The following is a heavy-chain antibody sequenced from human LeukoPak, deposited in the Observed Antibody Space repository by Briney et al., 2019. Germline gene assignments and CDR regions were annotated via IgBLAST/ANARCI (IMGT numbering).Heavy chain of an antibody. CDR2: IKQDGSEK. V-gene: IGHV3-7*01. Sequence: GGXLRLSCAASGFTFSSYWMSWVRQAPGKGLEWVANIKQDGSEKYYVDSVKGRFTISRDKAKNSLYLQMNSLRAEDTAVYYCARVHYDSSGYYEGRSFWFDPWGQGTLVTVSS. D-gene: IGHD3-22*01. CDR1: GFTFSSYW. CDR3: ARVHYDSSGYYEGRSFWFDP. J-gene: IGHJ5*02.